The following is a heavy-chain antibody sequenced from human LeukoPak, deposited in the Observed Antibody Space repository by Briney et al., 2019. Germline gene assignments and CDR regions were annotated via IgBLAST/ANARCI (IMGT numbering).Heavy chain of an antibody. D-gene: IGHD6-13*01. CDR1: GASIGSFY. V-gene: IGHV4-4*07. CDR3: ARGVEASGVGFYAFDI. J-gene: IGHJ3*02. Sequence: SETLSLTCTVSGASIGSFYWVWIRQPAGKGLEWIGRLYNGGDTNYSPSLRSRVTMPVDTSKNQFSLKLKSVTAADTAVYYCARGVEASGVGFYAFDIWGQRTMVTVSS. CDR2: LYNGGDT.